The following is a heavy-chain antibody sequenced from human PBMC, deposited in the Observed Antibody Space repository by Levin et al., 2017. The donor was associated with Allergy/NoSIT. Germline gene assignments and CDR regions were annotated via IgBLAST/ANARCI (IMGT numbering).Heavy chain of an antibody. J-gene: IGHJ6*02. D-gene: IGHD3-22*01. Sequence: GGSLRLSCAASGILFSSYDMNWVRQAPGKGLEWVSSISAGGNYIYYADSVKGRFTIFRDNAKNSLFLQMNSLRAEDTAVYYCASWAMYHYDRSAFDYFYYARDVWGQGTTVAVSS. V-gene: IGHV3-21*01. CDR3: ASWAMYHYDRSAFDYFYYARDV. CDR2: ISAGGNYI. CDR1: GILFSSYD.